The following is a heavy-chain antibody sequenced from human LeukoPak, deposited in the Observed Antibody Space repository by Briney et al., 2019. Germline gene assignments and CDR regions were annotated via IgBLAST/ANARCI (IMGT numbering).Heavy chain of an antibody. Sequence: SETLSLTCAVYGGSFSGYYWSWIRQPPGKGLEWIGEINHSGSTNYNPSLKSRVTISVDTSKNQFSLKLSSVTAADTAVYYCARSGYDRYYYYMDVWGKGTTVTVSS. CDR2: INHSGST. V-gene: IGHV4-34*01. J-gene: IGHJ6*03. CDR3: ARSGYDRYYYYMDV. CDR1: GGSFSGYY. D-gene: IGHD5-12*01.